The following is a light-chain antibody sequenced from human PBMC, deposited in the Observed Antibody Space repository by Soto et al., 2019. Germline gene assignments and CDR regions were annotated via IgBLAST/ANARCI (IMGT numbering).Light chain of an antibody. V-gene: IGLV1-47*01. Sequence: QAVVTQPPSASGTPGQRVTISCSGSSSNIGSNYVYWYQQLPGTAPKLLIYRNNQRPSGVPDRFSGSKSGTSASLAISGLRSEDEADYYCAAWDDGLSAVVFGGGTQLTVL. CDR3: AAWDDGLSAVV. CDR1: SSNIGSNY. CDR2: RNN. J-gene: IGLJ2*01.